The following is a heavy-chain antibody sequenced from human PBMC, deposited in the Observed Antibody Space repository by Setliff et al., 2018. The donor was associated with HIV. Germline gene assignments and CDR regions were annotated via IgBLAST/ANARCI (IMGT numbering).Heavy chain of an antibody. CDR3: ARAGVVEGYYYYYYMDV. CDR1: GFTFDSYS. Sequence: GGSLRLSCATSGFTFDSYSIIWVRQAPGKGLEWVSYISGLGGGTIYYADSVRSRFTISRDDAEKSVYLQMNSLRAEDTAVYYCARAGVVEGYYYYYYMDVWGKGTTVTVSS. J-gene: IGHJ6*03. V-gene: IGHV3-48*01. CDR2: ISGLGGGTI. D-gene: IGHD2-15*01.